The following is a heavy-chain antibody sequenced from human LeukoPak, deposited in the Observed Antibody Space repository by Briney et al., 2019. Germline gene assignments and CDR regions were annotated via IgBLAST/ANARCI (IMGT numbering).Heavy chain of an antibody. D-gene: IGHD5-24*01. V-gene: IGHV1-8*01. CDR1: GYTFTTSG. J-gene: IGHJ5*02. CDR2: MNPNSGNA. Sequence: ASVKVSCKASGYTFTTSGINWVRQAPGQGLQWMGWMNPNSGNAVYAQKFQGRVTMTRSTSINTAYMELSSLRSEDTAVYYCARDNSVRDEAWWFNPWGQGTLVTVSS. CDR3: ARDNSVRDEAWWFNP.